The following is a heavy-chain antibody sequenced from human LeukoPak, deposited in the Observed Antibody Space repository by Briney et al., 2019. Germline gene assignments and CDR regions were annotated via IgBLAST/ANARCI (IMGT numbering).Heavy chain of an antibody. J-gene: IGHJ4*02. CDR1: GYSFTSYW. V-gene: IGHV5-51*01. CDR3: ARMPMVRGVIRGFDY. CDR2: IYPGDSDT. Sequence: SLQISXKGSGYSFTSYWIGWVRQVPGKGLEWMGIIYPGDSDTRYSPSFQGQVTISADKSISTAYLQWSSLKASDTAMYYCARMPMVRGVIRGFDYWGQGALVTVSS. D-gene: IGHD3-10*01.